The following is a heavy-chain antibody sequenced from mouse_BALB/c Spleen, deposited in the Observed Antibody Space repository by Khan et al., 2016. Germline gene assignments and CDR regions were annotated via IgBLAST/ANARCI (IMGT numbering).Heavy chain of an antibody. J-gene: IGHJ1*01. V-gene: IGHV9-3-1*01. Sequence: QIQLVQSGPELKKPGKTVKISCKASGYTFTNYGMNWVKQAPGQGFKWMGWINTYSGESTYADDFKGRFAFSLETSANTAYLQINNLKHEDTATYFCARYRYYYGSSRYFDIWGAGTTVTVSS. CDR2: INTYSGES. CDR3: ARYRYYYGSSRYFDI. D-gene: IGHD1-1*01. CDR1: GYTFTNYG.